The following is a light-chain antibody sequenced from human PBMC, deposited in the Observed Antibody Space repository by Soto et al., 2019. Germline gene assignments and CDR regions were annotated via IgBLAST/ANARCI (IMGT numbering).Light chain of an antibody. CDR2: GAS. J-gene: IGKJ1*01. CDR3: QQYNNWPGT. CDR1: QSVSSN. V-gene: IGKV3-15*01. Sequence: EIVMTQSPATLSVSPGERATLSCRASQSVSSNLAWYQQKPGQAPRLLIYGASTRATGIPARFSGSGSGTELTLTICSLQSEDFAVYYCQQYNNWPGTFGQGTKVEIK.